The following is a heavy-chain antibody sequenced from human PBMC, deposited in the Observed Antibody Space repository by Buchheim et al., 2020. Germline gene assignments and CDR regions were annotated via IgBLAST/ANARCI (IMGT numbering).Heavy chain of an antibody. CDR1: GFTFSSYA. J-gene: IGHJ6*02. V-gene: IGHV3-30*04. Sequence: QVQLVESGGGVVQPGRSLRLSCAASGFTFSSYAMHWVRQAPGKGLEWVAVISYDGSNKYYADSVKGRFTISRDNSKNKLYLQMNSLRAEDTAVYYCARSNHLEWLSPSYYYYGMDVWGQGTT. D-gene: IGHD3-3*01. CDR2: ISYDGSNK. CDR3: ARSNHLEWLSPSYYYYGMDV.